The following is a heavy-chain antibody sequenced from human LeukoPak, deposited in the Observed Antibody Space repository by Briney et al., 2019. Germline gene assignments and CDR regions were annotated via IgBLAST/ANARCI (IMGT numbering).Heavy chain of an antibody. J-gene: IGHJ4*02. CDR3: AKSARRYCSGGSCYYVDY. D-gene: IGHD2-15*01. CDR2: IRYDGSNK. Sequence: PGGSLRLSCAASGFTFSSYGMHWVRQAPGKGLEWVAFIRYDGSNKYYADSVKGRFTISRDNSKNTLYLQMNSLRAEDTAVYYCAKSARRYCSGGSCYYVDYWGQGTLVTVSS. CDR1: GFTFSSYG. V-gene: IGHV3-30*02.